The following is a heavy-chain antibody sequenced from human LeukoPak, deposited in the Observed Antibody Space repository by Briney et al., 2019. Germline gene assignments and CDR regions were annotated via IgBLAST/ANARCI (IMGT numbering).Heavy chain of an antibody. D-gene: IGHD2-15*01. CDR2: IYPSGST. J-gene: IGHJ3*02. Sequence: PSETLSLTCTVSGGSISSYYWSWVRQPAGKGLEWIGRIYPSGSTNYNPSLKSRVTMSIDTSKNQFSLRLTSVTAADTAVYYCARAFRSSVVVAAISRQDAFDIWGQGTVVSASS. CDR3: ARAFRSSVVVAAISRQDAFDI. CDR1: GGSISSYY. V-gene: IGHV4-4*07.